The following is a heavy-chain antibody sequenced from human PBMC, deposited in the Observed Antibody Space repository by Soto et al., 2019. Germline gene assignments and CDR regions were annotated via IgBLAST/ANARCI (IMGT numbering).Heavy chain of an antibody. CDR2: ISSGSSTI. CDR1: GLTFPTYY. V-gene: IGHV3-48*01. Sequence: PGGSLRLSCAASGLTFPTYYMSWVRQAPGKGLQWVSYISSGSSTIYYADSVKGRFTISRDNAKNSLYLQMNNLRAEDTAVYYCARGSISAAGVRPLGYWGQGTLVTVSS. CDR3: ARGSISAAGVRPLGY. D-gene: IGHD6-13*01. J-gene: IGHJ4*02.